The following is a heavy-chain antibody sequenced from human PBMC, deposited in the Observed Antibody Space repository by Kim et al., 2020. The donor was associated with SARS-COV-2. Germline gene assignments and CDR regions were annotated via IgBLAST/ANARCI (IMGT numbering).Heavy chain of an antibody. CDR1: GFTFSGSA. Sequence: GGSLRLSCAASGFTFSGSAMHWVRQASGKGLEWVGRIRSKANSYATAYAASVKGRFTISRDDSKNTAYLQMNSLKTEDTAVYYCTSRGAVAGTGVDYWGQGTLVTVSS. D-gene: IGHD6-19*01. CDR2: IRSKANSYAT. J-gene: IGHJ4*02. V-gene: IGHV3-73*01. CDR3: TSRGAVAGTGVDY.